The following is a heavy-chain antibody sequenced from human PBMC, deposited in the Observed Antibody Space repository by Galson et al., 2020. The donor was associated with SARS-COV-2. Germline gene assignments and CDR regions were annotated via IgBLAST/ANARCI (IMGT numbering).Heavy chain of an antibody. V-gene: IGHV4-4*07. J-gene: IGHJ4*02. CDR2: IYSDGTN. CDR1: GGSISDPFY. Sequence: SETLSLTCTVSGGSISDPFYWNWIRQPAGGGLEWIGQIYSDGTNDQNPSLRSRVAMSVDTSRNQFSLKLGSVTAADTAVYYCARERLVPYHLDYWGRGILVTVSS. D-gene: IGHD2-21*01. CDR3: ARERLVPYHLDY.